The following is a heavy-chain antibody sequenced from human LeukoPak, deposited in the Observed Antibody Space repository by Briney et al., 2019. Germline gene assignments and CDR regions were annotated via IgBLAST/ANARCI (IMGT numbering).Heavy chain of an antibody. CDR1: GFTFSSSE. Sequence: PGGSLRLSCAASGFTFSSSEMNWVRQAPGKGPEWVSHISSGGNTKYYADSVRGRFTMSRDNAKNLLFLQMNSLRDEDTAVYYCARDTVNGPFVISLDLRGQGALVTVSS. CDR3: ARDTVNGPFVISLDL. J-gene: IGHJ5*02. V-gene: IGHV3-48*03. D-gene: IGHD2-8*01. CDR2: ISSGGNTK.